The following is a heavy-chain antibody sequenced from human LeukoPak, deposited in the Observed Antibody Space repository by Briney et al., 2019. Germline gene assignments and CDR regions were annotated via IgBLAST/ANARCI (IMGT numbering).Heavy chain of an antibody. CDR2: IYSGGTT. V-gene: IGHV3-53*05. J-gene: IGHJ6*03. D-gene: IGHD6-19*01. CDR1: GFTVSTNY. CDR3: AKGSKAVLFTRDHYIDV. Sequence: GGSLRLSCAASGFTVSTNYMSWVRQAPGKGLEWVSVIYSGGTTYYADSVMGRFTISRDNSKNTLYLQMNSLRAEDTAVYFCAKGSKAVLFTRDHYIDVWGKGTTVTTSS.